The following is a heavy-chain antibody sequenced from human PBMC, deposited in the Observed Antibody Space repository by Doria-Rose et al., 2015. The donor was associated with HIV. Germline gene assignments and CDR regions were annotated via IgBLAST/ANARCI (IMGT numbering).Heavy chain of an antibody. CDR3: ARIKSSRWYHKYYFDF. CDR1: GVSLSSPGMG. J-gene: IGHJ4*02. V-gene: IGHV2-26*01. D-gene: IGHD6-13*01. CDR2: IFSYDER. Sequence: VTLKESGPVLVKPTETLTLICTVSGVSLSSPGMGVSWIRQPPGKALEWLANIFSYDERSYKPSLKSRLTIARGASKSQVVLTMTDMDPVDTATYYCARIKSSRWYHKYYFDFWGQGTLVIVAA.